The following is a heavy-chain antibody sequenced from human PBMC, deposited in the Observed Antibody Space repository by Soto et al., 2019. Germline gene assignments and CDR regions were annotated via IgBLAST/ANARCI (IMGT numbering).Heavy chain of an antibody. V-gene: IGHV3-53*01. CDR1: GFTVSSNY. J-gene: IGHJ4*02. CDR2: IYSGGST. Sequence: GGSLRLSCAASGFTVSSNYMSWVRQAPGKGLEWVSVIYSGGSTYYADSVKGRFTISRDNSKNTLYLQMNSLRAEDTAVYYCASNIVATIRAYDYWGQGTLVTVSS. CDR3: ASNIVATIRAYDY. D-gene: IGHD5-12*01.